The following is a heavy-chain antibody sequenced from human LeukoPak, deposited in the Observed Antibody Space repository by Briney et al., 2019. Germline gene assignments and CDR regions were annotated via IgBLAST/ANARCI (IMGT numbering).Heavy chain of an antibody. Sequence: MASETLSLTCTVSGGSISSSSYYWGWIRQPPGKGLEWIGSIYYSGSTCYNPSLKSRVTISVDTSKNQFSLKLSSVTAADTAVYYCARPVSSWYYFDYWGQGTLVTVSS. V-gene: IGHV4-39*01. CDR3: ARPVSSWYYFDY. J-gene: IGHJ4*02. CDR1: GGSISSSSYY. D-gene: IGHD6-13*01. CDR2: IYYSGST.